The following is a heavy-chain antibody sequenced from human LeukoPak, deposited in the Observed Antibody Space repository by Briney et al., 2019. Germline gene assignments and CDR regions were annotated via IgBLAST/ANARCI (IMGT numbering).Heavy chain of an antibody. V-gene: IGHV4-59*08. J-gene: IGHJ6*02. CDR3: ARHDPVGYYQRGMDV. D-gene: IGHD2-15*01. CDR1: GGSISGYF. Sequence: PSETLSLTCTVSGGSISGYFGSFIRQPPGQGLEFIGYVHYSGITLYNPSLLGRVTMSVDTSRNQFFLKLNSVTAADTAVYYCARHDPVGYYQRGMDVWGQGTTVIVSS. CDR2: VHYSGIT.